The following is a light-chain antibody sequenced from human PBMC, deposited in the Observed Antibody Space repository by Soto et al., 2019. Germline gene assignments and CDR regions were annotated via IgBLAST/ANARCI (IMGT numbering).Light chain of an antibody. CDR3: QQYGTSPLT. J-gene: IGKJ4*01. V-gene: IGKV3-20*01. CDR1: QSVYSSY. CDR2: GAS. Sequence: EIVLTQSPGTLSLSPGERATLSCRASQSVYSSYLAWYQQKPGQAPRLLIHGASSRATGVPDRFSGSGSGTAFTLTISRLEPEDFAVYYCQQYGTSPLTFGGGTKVEIK.